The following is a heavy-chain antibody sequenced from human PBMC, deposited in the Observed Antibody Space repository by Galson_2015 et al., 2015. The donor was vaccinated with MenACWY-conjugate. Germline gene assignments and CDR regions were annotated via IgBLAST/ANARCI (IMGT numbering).Heavy chain of an antibody. D-gene: IGHD5-24*01. J-gene: IGHJ3*02. CDR1: EFRFSSYT. CDR3: VRAEGWLRSAFDI. V-gene: IGHV3-30*10. CDR2: VSHDGSSK. Sequence: SLRLSCAASEFRFSSYTMYWVRQAPGKGLEWVAVVSHDGSSKYYTDSVQGRFTISRDNSKNTVSLQMDSLRPEDSAVYYCVRAEGWLRSAFDIWGQGTMVTVSS.